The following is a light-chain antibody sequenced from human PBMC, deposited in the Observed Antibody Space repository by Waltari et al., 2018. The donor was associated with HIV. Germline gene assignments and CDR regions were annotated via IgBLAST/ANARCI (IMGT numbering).Light chain of an antibody. CDR3: QQFGDSPWT. J-gene: IGKJ1*01. CDR1: QNINSNY. CDR2: GAS. V-gene: IGKV3-20*01. Sequence: VLTQSPDTLSLSPGERATLSCRASQNINSNYLAWYQQKPDQAPGLLIYGASTRATGIPDRFGGSVSGTDFTLTVSRVEPEDFAVYYCQQFGDSPWTFGQGTKVEIK.